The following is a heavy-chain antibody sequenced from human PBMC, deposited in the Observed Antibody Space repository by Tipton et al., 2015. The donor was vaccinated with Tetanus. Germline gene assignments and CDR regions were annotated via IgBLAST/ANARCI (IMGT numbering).Heavy chain of an antibody. CDR2: TYYRSKWYN. Sequence: GLVKPSQTLSLTCAISGDSVSSNSAAWNWIRQSPSRGLEWLGRTYYRSKWYNDYAVSVKSRITINPDTSKNHFSLQLNSVTPEDTAVYYCARGGYCSGGSCYTIAFDIWGQGTMVTVSS. D-gene: IGHD2-15*01. CDR3: ARGGYCSGGSCYTIAFDI. CDR1: GDSVSSNSAA. J-gene: IGHJ3*02. V-gene: IGHV6-1*01.